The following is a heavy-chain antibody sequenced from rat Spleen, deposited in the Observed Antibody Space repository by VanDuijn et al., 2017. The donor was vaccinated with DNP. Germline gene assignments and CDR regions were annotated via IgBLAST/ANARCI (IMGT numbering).Heavy chain of an antibody. CDR3: TTFEGRNA. V-gene: IGHV5S10*01. CDR2: IIYDGTST. D-gene: IGHD1-11*01. CDR1: GFIFSDYA. J-gene: IGHJ4*01. Sequence: EVQLVESGGGLVRPGSSLRLSCAASGFIFSDYAMAWVRQSPKMGLEWVATIIYDGTSTFYRDSVTGRFTISRDFARTTLYLQMDSLRSEDTATYYCTTFEGRNAWGQGTSVTVSS.